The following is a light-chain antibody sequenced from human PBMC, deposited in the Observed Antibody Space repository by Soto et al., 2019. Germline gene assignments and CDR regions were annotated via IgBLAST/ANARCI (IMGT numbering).Light chain of an antibody. Sequence: EIVLTQSPGTLSLSPGERATLSCRASQTVSSNYLGWFQQRPGQAPSLLIFGASSRATGIPDRFSGSGSGTDFTLTISRLEPEDFAVYYCHQYGTSPYTFGQGTKVDIK. CDR1: QTVSSNY. CDR2: GAS. CDR3: HQYGTSPYT. V-gene: IGKV3-20*01. J-gene: IGKJ2*01.